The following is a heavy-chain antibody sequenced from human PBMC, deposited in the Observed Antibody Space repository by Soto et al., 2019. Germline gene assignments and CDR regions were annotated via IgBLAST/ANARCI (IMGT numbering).Heavy chain of an antibody. V-gene: IGHV3-74*01. CDR1: RLIFHTYW. D-gene: IGHD3-10*01. CDR3: VRGNWFSYDL. Sequence: GGSLRLSCTAPRLIFHTYWMAWVRQAPGRGLVWVSRITGDGSDVKYADAVKDRFTISRDNAENTLYLEMNNLRPDDTAIYYCVRGNWFSYDLWGRGTLVTVSS. J-gene: IGHJ5*02. CDR2: ITGDGSDV.